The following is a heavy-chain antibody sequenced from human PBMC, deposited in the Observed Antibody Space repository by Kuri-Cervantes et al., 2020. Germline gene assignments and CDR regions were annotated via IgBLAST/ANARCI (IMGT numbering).Heavy chain of an antibody. CDR3: TTAIPPTYYYGSGSYQKWYFDL. J-gene: IGHJ2*01. D-gene: IGHD3-10*01. CDR1: GFTFSNAW. Sequence: GGPLRLSCAASGFTFSNAWMSWVPQTPGKGLEWVCRINSKTDGGATDYAAPVKVRFTISKDYSKNTLYLEMNSLKTEDTAVYYCTTAIPPTYYYGSGSYQKWYFDLWGRGTLVTVSS. CDR2: INSKTDGGAT. V-gene: IGHV3-15*01.